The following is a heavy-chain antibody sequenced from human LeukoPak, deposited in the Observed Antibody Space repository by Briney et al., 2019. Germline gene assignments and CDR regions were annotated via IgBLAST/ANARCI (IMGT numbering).Heavy chain of an antibody. D-gene: IGHD6-13*01. Sequence: GGSLRLSCEVSGFTFSSSRMNWVRQAPGKGLEWVSYISSRGTTKHYADSVKGRFTISRDNAKYALYLQMNSLRVEDTAVYYCANFEPGYTSSWYAEFWGQGTLVTVSS. CDR1: GFTFSSSR. V-gene: IGHV3-48*01. CDR3: ANFEPGYTSSWYAEF. CDR2: ISSRGTTK. J-gene: IGHJ4*02.